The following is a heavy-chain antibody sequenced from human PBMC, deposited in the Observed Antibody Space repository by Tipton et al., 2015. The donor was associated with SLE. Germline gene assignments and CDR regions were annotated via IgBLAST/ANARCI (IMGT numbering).Heavy chain of an antibody. CDR2: IYYTGST. D-gene: IGHD3-22*01. Sequence: TLSLTCTVSEGSISSGGYYWSWIRQHPGKGLEWIGYIYYTGSTYYNPSLKSRVAMSVDTSKNQFSLRLSSVTAADTGMYYCARDLARVKDYWGQGTLVTVSS. J-gene: IGHJ4*02. V-gene: IGHV4-31*03. CDR1: EGSISSGGYY. CDR3: ARDLARVKDY.